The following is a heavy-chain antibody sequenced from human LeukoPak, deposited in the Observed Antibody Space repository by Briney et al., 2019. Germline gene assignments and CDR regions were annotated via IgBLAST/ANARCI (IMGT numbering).Heavy chain of an antibody. D-gene: IGHD1-26*01. CDR3: ARLELGYYYLMDV. CDR2: IAYDGSNK. J-gene: IGHJ6*04. V-gene: IGHV3-30-3*01. CDR1: GFTLSRFA. Sequence: GGSLSLSCAASGFTLSRFAMNWVRQAPGKGLEWVAVIAYDGSNKYYTASVKCRFTISRDNSKNTLYLQRNSPRAEATTGYYCARLELGYYYLMDVWAKGTTVTVSS.